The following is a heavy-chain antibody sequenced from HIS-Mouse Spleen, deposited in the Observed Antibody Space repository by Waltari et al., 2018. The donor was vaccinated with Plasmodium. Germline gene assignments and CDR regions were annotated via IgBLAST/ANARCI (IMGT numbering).Heavy chain of an antibody. J-gene: IGHJ2*01. Sequence: EVQLVESGGGLVQPGGSLRLSCAASGFTFRSYWMSWVRQAPGKGLEWVANIKQDGSEEYYVDSVKGRFTISRDNAKNSLYLQMNSLRAEDTAVYYCASSWYWYFDLWGRGTLVTVSS. CDR2: IKQDGSEE. D-gene: IGHD6-13*01. CDR3: ASSWYWYFDL. V-gene: IGHV3-7*01. CDR1: GFTFRSYW.